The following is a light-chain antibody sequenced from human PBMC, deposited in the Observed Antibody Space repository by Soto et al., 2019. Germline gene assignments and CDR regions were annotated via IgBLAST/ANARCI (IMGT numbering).Light chain of an antibody. CDR3: XXYTTSNTRQIV. V-gene: IGLV2-14*03. J-gene: IGLJ1*01. CDR2: DVS. Sequence: QSALTQPXSVSGSPGQSITIXCTGTSSDVGGYNYVSWYQHHPGKAPKLIIYDVSNRPSGVSIRFSGSKSDNXASXTISGLQPXXEAXYHCXXYTTSNTRQIVFGTG. CDR1: SSDVGGYNY.